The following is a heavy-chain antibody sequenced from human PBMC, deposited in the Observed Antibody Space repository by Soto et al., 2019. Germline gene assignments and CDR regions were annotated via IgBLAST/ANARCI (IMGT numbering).Heavy chain of an antibody. Sequence: SVKVACKASGGTFSSYTISWVLQAPGQGLEWMGRIIPILGIANYAQKFQGRVTITADTSTSTAYMELSSLRSEDTAVYYCARERSIGSSWSSALYYYYGMDVWGQGTTVTVS. D-gene: IGHD6-13*01. J-gene: IGHJ6*02. CDR1: GGTFSSYT. CDR3: ARERSIGSSWSSALYYYYGMDV. CDR2: IIPILGIA. V-gene: IGHV1-69*04.